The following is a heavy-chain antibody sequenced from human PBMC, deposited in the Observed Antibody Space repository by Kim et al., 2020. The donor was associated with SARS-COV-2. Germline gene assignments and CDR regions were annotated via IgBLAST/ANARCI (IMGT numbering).Heavy chain of an antibody. CDR1: GFTFSSYW. CDR2: IKSDGTIT. Sequence: GGSLRLSCAASGFTFSSYWMHWVRQVPGKGLVWVSRIKSDGTITTYGDSVKGRFTISRDNAKARLYLQMNGLRVEDTAVYYCARVVKNRVVRLTYAMDVWGQGTTVTVSS. CDR3: ARVVKNRVVRLTYAMDV. V-gene: IGHV3-74*01. J-gene: IGHJ6*02. D-gene: IGHD3-10*02.